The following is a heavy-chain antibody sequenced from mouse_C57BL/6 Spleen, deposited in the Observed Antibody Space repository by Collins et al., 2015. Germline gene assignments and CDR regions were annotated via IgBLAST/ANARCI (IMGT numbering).Heavy chain of an antibody. CDR3: ASSSS. Sequence: EVQLVESGGGLVKPGGSLKLSCAASGFTFSSYAMSWVRQTPEKRLEWVATISDGGSYTYYPDNVKGRFTISRDNAKNNLYLQMSHLKSEDTAMYYCASSSSWGQGTLVTVSA. CDR2: ISDGGSYT. D-gene: IGHD1-1*01. CDR1: GFTFSSYA. J-gene: IGHJ3*01. V-gene: IGHV5-4*01.